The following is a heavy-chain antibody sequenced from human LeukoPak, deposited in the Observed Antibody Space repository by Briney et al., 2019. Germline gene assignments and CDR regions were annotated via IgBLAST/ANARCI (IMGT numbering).Heavy chain of an antibody. Sequence: ASVKVSCKASGYTFIGYYMHWVRQAPGQGLEWMVWINPNSGGTNYAQKFQGRVTMTRDTSISTAYMGLSRLRSDDTAVYYCARGRELLLAVGYYFDYWGQGTLVTVSS. J-gene: IGHJ4*02. CDR3: ARGRELLLAVGYYFDY. D-gene: IGHD1-26*01. V-gene: IGHV1-2*02. CDR1: GYTFIGYY. CDR2: INPNSGGT.